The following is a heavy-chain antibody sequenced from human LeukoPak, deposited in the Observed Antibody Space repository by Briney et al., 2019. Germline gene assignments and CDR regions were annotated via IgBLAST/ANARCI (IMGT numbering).Heavy chain of an antibody. CDR2: MNGDGSST. J-gene: IGHJ3*02. Sequence: PGRSLRLSRAASGIAFSKYSVHLVRQGPGGGLGWVSLMNGDGSSTSYADSVKGRFTISRDNAKNTLYLQMNRLRAEDTAVYYCARTATDAFDIWGQGTMVTVSS. CDR1: GIAFSKYS. D-gene: IGHD2-21*02. CDR3: ARTATDAFDI. V-gene: IGHV3-74*01.